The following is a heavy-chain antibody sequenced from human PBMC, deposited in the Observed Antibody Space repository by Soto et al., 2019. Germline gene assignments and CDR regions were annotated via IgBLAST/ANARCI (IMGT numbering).Heavy chain of an antibody. Sequence: SETLSLTCTVSGGSISTYYWSWIRQPPGKGLEWIGYMYYSGSTNYNPSLKSRVTISVDTSKNQFSLKLSSVTAADTAVYYCARDLGYCSNGVCYHGGYFDHWGQGTRVTVS. CDR1: GGSISTYY. CDR3: ARDLGYCSNGVCYHGGYFDH. CDR2: MYYSGST. J-gene: IGHJ4*02. V-gene: IGHV4-59*01. D-gene: IGHD2-8*01.